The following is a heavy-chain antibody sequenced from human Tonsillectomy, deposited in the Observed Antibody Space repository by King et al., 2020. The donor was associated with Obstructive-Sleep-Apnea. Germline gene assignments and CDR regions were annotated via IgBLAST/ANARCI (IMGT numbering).Heavy chain of an antibody. CDR2: ISYDGSNK. Sequence: QLVQSGGGVVQPGRSLRLSCAASGFTFSSYGMHWVRQAPGKGLEWVAVISYDGSNKYYADSVKGRFTISRDNSKNTLYLQMNSLRAEDTAVYYCAKVPGAFGVVIYWFDPWGQGTLVTVSS. J-gene: IGHJ5*02. V-gene: IGHV3-30*18. D-gene: IGHD3-3*01. CDR3: AKVPGAFGVVIYWFDP. CDR1: GFTFSSYG.